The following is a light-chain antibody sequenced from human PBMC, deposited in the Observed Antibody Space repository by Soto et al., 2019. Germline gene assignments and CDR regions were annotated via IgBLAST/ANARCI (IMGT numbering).Light chain of an antibody. CDR2: DDS. V-gene: IGLV3-10*01. J-gene: IGLJ2*01. Sequence: SYELTQPPSVSVSPGQTARITCSGDALPKKYAYWYQQESGQAPVLVIYDDSERPSGIPERFSGSSSGTMATLTITGAQLEDEADYYCYSVDDSGKGVFGGGTQLTVL. CDR1: ALPKKY. CDR3: YSVDDSGKGV.